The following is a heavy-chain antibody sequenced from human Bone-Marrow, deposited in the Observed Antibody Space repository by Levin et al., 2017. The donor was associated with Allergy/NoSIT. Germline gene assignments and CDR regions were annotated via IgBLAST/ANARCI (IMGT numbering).Heavy chain of an antibody. CDR1: GYTFTNHW. CDR2: VYPTDSSA. V-gene: IGHV5-51*03. J-gene: IGHJ4*02. CDR3: ARGNYDFWSGNYHSFDY. D-gene: IGHD3-3*01. Sequence: GASVKVSCQGSGYTFTNHWIGWVRQVPGKGLEWMGIVYPTDSSATYGPSFQGQVTMSVDKSISTAYLQWSSLQASDTAIYYCARGNYDFWSGNYHSFDYWGQGTLLSVSS.